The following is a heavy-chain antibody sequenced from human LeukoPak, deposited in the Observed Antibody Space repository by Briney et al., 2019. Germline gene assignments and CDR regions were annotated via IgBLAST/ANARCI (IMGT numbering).Heavy chain of an antibody. CDR3: ARRGYCSSTSCLSFDY. CDR2: INSDGSGT. J-gene: IGHJ4*02. V-gene: IGHV3-74*03. Sequence: GGSLRLSCAASGFTFSSYWTHWVRQAPGKGLVWVSRINSDGSGTTYADSVKGRFTISRDNAKNTLYLQMNSLRAEDTAAYYCARRGYCSSTSCLSFDYWGQGTLVTVSS. D-gene: IGHD2-2*01. CDR1: GFTFSSYW.